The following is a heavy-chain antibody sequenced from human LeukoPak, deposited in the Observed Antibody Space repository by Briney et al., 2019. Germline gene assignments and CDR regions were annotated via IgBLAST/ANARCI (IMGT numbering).Heavy chain of an antibody. D-gene: IGHD3-10*01. Sequence: GESLKISCKGSGYSFTSYWIGWVRQLAGKGLEWMGIVYPGDSDTRYSPSFQGQVTISADKSISTAYLQRSSLKASGPAMYYCARHLWFGEFDITPGFDYWGQGTLVTVSS. V-gene: IGHV5-51*01. CDR3: ARHLWFGEFDITPGFDY. CDR1: GYSFTSYW. CDR2: VYPGDSDT. J-gene: IGHJ4*02.